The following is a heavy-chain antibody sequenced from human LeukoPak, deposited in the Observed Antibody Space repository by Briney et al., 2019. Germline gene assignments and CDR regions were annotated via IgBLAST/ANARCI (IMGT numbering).Heavy chain of an antibody. CDR1: GFTVSSNS. J-gene: IGHJ4*02. Sequence: GGSLRLSCTVSGFTVSSNSMSWVRQAPGKGLEWVSFIYSAGSTHYSDSVKGRFTISIDNSKNTLYLQMNSLRVEDAAVYYCARRAGAYSHPYDYWGQGTLVTVSS. CDR2: IYSAGST. D-gene: IGHD4/OR15-4a*01. V-gene: IGHV3-53*01. CDR3: ARRAGAYSHPYDY.